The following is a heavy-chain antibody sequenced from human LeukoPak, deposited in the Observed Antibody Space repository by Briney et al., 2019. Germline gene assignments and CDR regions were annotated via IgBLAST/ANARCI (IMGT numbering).Heavy chain of an antibody. J-gene: IGHJ4*02. D-gene: IGHD6-19*01. Sequence: PSETLSLTCTVSGGSISIYYWSWIRQPPGKGLEWIGYIYYSGSTNYNPSLKTRVSMSVDTSKNHFSLRLTSVTAADTAVYYCARDTSGWFALNSWGQGILVTVSS. V-gene: IGHV4-59*12. CDR2: IYYSGST. CDR1: GGSISIYY. CDR3: ARDTSGWFALNS.